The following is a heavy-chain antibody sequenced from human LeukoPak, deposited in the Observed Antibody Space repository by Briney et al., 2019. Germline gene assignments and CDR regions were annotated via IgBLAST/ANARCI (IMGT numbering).Heavy chain of an antibody. V-gene: IGHV3-21*01. J-gene: IGHJ3*02. CDR1: GFTFSSYS. CDR2: ISSSSSYI. D-gene: IGHD2-2*01. Sequence: GGSLRLSCAASGFTFSSYSMNWVRQAPGKGLEWVSSISSSSSYIYYADSVKGRFTISRDNAKNSLYLQMNSLRAEDTAVYYCARDWYSEYQLLNAFDIWGQGTTVTVSS. CDR3: ARDWYSEYQLLNAFDI.